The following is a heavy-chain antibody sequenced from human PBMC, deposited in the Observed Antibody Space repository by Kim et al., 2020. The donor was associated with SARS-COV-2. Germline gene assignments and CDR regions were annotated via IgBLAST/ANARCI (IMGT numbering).Heavy chain of an antibody. J-gene: IGHJ6*02. Sequence: SVKVSCKASGFTFTSSAMQWVRQARGQRLEWIGWIVVGSGNTNYAQKFQERVTISRDMSTSTAYMELSSLRSEDTAVYYCAAPGGGWYRYYYGMDVWGQGTTVTVSS. CDR3: AAPGGGWYRYYYGMDV. D-gene: IGHD6-19*01. CDR2: IVVGSGNT. V-gene: IGHV1-58*02. CDR1: GFTFTSSA.